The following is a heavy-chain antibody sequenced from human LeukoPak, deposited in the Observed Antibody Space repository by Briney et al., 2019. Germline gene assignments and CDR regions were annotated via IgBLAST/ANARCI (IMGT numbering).Heavy chain of an antibody. CDR1: GFTSTNYA. Sequence: GGSLRLSCAASGFTSTNYAMNWVRQAPGQGLEWVSVLIGSSGSTDYADSVKGRFTISRDTSKNTLFLQMNSLRAEDTAIDYCAKGAYDYIEIAYFDSWGQGTLVTVSS. CDR2: LIGSSGST. J-gene: IGHJ4*02. CDR3: AKGAYDYIEIAYFDS. V-gene: IGHV3-23*01. D-gene: IGHD5-12*01.